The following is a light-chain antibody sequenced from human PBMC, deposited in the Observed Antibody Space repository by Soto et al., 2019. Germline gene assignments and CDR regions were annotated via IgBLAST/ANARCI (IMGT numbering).Light chain of an antibody. CDR2: KAS. V-gene: IGKV1-5*03. CDR1: QTISSW. CDR3: QHYNSAPLT. J-gene: IGKJ4*01. Sequence: DIQMTQSPSTLSGSVGDRVTITCRASQTISSWLAWYQQKPGKAPKLLIYKASTLKSGVPSRFSGSGSGTEFTPTISSLQPDDFATYYCQHYNSAPLTFGGGTKVDIK.